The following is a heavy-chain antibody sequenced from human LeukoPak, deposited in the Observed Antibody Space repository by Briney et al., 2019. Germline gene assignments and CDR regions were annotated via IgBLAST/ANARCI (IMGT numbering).Heavy chain of an antibody. D-gene: IGHD2-15*01. J-gene: IGHJ6*02. CDR1: GGSISSYY. V-gene: IGHV4-59*08. CDR2: IYYSGST. Sequence: SETLSLTCTVSGGSISSYYWSWIRQPPGKGVEWIGYIYYSGSTNYNPSLKSRVTISVDTSKNQFSLKLSSVTAADTAVYYCATSVVVVAAAYYYYGMDVWGQGTTVTVSS. CDR3: ATSVVVVAAAYYYYGMDV.